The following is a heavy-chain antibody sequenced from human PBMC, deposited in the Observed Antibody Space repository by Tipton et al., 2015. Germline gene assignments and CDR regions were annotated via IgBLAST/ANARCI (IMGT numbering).Heavy chain of an antibody. CDR2: ISSGSTYT. Sequence: GSLRLSCAASGFTISRYYMAWIRQAPGKGLQWVAYISSGSTYTNYADSVNGRFTISRDNAKNSLYLQMNSLRAEDTAVYYCANGWYTTTWYYFDYWGQGTLVTVSS. D-gene: IGHD6-13*01. CDR1: GFTISRYY. V-gene: IGHV3-11*03. J-gene: IGHJ4*02. CDR3: ANGWYTTTWYYFDY.